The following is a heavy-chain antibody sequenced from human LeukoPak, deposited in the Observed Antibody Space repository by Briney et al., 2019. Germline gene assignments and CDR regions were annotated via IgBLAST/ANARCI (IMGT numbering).Heavy chain of an antibody. D-gene: IGHD6-19*01. V-gene: IGHV6-1*01. Sequence: SQTLSLTCAISGDSVSSNSASWNWIRQSPSGDLEWLGRTYYRSKWYNDYAVSVKSRITINPDTSKNQFSLQLNSVTPEDTAVYYCATAVAGSDAFDIWGQGTMVTVSS. CDR3: ATAVAGSDAFDI. CDR2: TYYRSKWYN. J-gene: IGHJ3*02. CDR1: GDSVSSNSAS.